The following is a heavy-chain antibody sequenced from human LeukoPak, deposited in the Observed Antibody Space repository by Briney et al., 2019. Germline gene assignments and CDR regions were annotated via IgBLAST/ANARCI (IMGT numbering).Heavy chain of an antibody. Sequence: GGSLRLSCAASGFTFGSHWMSWVRQAPGKGLESVANIKQDGSEKYYVDSVKDRFTISRDNAKNSVYLQMNSLRAEDTAVYYCARVGEAFYMDVWGKGTTVTVSS. V-gene: IGHV3-7*01. J-gene: IGHJ6*03. CDR3: ARVGEAFYMDV. D-gene: IGHD3-10*01. CDR1: GFTFGSHW. CDR2: IKQDGSEK.